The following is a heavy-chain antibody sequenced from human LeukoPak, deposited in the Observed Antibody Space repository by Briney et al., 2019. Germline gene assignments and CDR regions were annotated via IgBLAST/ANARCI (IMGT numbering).Heavy chain of an antibody. V-gene: IGHV3-74*01. CDR2: INSDGSST. Sequence: PGGSLRLSCAASGFTFSSYWMHCVRQAPGKGLVWVSRINSDGSSTSYADSVKGRFTISRDNAKNTLYLQMNSLRAEDTAVYYCARDSVTNYGDYVVDYWGQGTLVTVSS. CDR3: ARDSVTNYGDYVVDY. J-gene: IGHJ4*02. CDR1: GFTFSSYW. D-gene: IGHD4-17*01.